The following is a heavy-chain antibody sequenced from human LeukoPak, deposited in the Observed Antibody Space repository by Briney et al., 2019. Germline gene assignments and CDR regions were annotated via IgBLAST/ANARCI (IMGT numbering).Heavy chain of an antibody. CDR1: GGSISSGGYY. D-gene: IGHD3-10*01. J-gene: IGHJ3*02. CDR3: ARGGLWFGELEAFDI. Sequence: SETLSLTCTVSGGSISSGGYYWSWIRQHPGKGLEWIGYIYYSGSTNYNPSLKSRVTISVDTSKNQFSLKLSSVTAADTAVYYCARGGLWFGELEAFDIWGQGTMVTVSS. V-gene: IGHV4-31*03. CDR2: IYYSGST.